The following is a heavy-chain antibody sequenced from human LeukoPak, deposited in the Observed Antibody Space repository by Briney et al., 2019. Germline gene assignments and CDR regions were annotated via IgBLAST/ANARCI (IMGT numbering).Heavy chain of an antibody. D-gene: IGHD4-23*01. CDR2: ISSGSSYI. CDR3: ACRRWKTSAVDY. CDR1: GFTLSRYS. Sequence: GGSLRLSCAASGFTLSRYSMNWVRQAPGKGPEWVSSISSGSSYIYYAGSVKGRFTISRDNAKNSLYLQMNSLRAEDTAVYFCACRRWKTSAVDYWGQGTLVTVSS. J-gene: IGHJ4*02. V-gene: IGHV3-21*01.